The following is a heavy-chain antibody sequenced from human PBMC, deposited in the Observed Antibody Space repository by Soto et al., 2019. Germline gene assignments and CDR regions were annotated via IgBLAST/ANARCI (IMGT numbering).Heavy chain of an antibody. V-gene: IGHV1-69*06. Sequence: SVKVSCKASGGTFSSYAISWVRQAPGQGLEWMGGIIPIFGTANYAQKFQGRVTITADKSTSTAYIELSSLRSEDTAVYYCARDHLPSPYYYDSSGSPGYWGQGTLVTVS. CDR3: ARDHLPSPYYYDSSGSPGY. D-gene: IGHD3-22*01. J-gene: IGHJ4*02. CDR2: IIPIFGTA. CDR1: GGTFSSYA.